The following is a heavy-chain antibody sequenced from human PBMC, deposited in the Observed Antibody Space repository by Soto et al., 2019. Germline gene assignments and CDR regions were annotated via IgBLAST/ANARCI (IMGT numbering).Heavy chain of an antibody. CDR1: GGSFSGYY. J-gene: IGHJ4*02. Sequence: SETLSLTCAVYGGSFSGYYWSWIRQPPGKGLEWIGEINHSGSTNYNPSLKSRVTISVDTSKNQFSLRLNSVTAADTAVYYCVKDGFYSLQYWGQGIPVTVS. D-gene: IGHD2-21*01. V-gene: IGHV4-34*01. CDR3: VKDGFYSLQY. CDR2: INHSGST.